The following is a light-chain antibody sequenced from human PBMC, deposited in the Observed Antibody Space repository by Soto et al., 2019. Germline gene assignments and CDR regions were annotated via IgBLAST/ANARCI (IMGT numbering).Light chain of an antibody. V-gene: IGKV1-12*01. CDR2: RAT. Sequence: DIQMTQSPSFVSASVGDRVTITCRASQHINEWLAWYQQKPGRAPDLLISRATSLQSGVPSRFSGSGSGTDFTLTISSLQPEDFATYYCQQANDFPLTFGGGTRIEIK. CDR3: QQANDFPLT. CDR1: QHINEW. J-gene: IGKJ4*01.